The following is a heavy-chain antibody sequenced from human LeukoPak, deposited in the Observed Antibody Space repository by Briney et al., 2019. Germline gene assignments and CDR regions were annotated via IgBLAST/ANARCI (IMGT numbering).Heavy chain of an antibody. CDR2: INHSGST. V-gene: IGHV4-34*01. J-gene: IGHJ4*02. CDR3: ARGYGDYSPPYYFDY. Sequence: ASETLSLTCAVYGGSFSGYYWSWIRQPPGKGLEWIGEINHSGSTNYNPSLKSRVTISVDTFKNQFSLKLSSVTAADTAVYYCARGYGDYSPPYYFDYWGQGTLVTVSS. D-gene: IGHD4-17*01. CDR1: GGSFSGYY.